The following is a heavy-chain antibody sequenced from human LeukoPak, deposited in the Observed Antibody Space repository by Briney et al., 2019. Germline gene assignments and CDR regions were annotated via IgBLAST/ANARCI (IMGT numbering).Heavy chain of an antibody. V-gene: IGHV3-21*01. D-gene: IGHD6-19*01. CDR2: ISSSSSYI. Sequence: GGSLRLSCAASGFTFSSYSMNWVRQAPGKGLEWVSSISSSSSYIYYADSVKGRFTISRDNAKNSLYLQMNSLRAEDTAVYYCARTNSSGWLADYYYYYGMDGGGQGTTVTVS. J-gene: IGHJ6*02. CDR3: ARTNSSGWLADYYYYYGMDG. CDR1: GFTFSSYS.